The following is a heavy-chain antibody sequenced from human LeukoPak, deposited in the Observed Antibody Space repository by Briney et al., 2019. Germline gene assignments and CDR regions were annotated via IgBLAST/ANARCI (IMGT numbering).Heavy chain of an antibody. Sequence: SETLSLTCTVSGGSISSYYWSWIRRPPGKGLEWIGRIYTGGSTNYNPSLKSRVTMSVDTSKNQFSLKLSSVTAADTAVYYCARGLPPRGWYYFDYWGQGTLVTVSS. V-gene: IGHV4-4*07. CDR2: IYTGGST. D-gene: IGHD6-19*01. J-gene: IGHJ4*02. CDR1: GGSISSYY. CDR3: ARGLPPRGWYYFDY.